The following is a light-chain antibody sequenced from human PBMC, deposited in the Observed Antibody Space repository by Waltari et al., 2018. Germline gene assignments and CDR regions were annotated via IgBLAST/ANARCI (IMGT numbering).Light chain of an antibody. CDR1: SSDVGGYNR. V-gene: IGLV2-18*02. J-gene: IGLJ2*01. Sequence: QSALTQPPSVSGSPGQSVTISCTRSSSDVGGYNRVSLYQPPPGAAPKLIIYNVNFRPSGVPDRFSGSKSGYTASLTISGLQAEDEANYYCSSYTTTGSTLLFGGGTELTVL. CDR3: SSYTTTGSTLL. CDR2: NVN.